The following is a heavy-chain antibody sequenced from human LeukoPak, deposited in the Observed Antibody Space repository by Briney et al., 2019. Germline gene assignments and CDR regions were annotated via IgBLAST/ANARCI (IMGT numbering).Heavy chain of an antibody. D-gene: IGHD3-16*01. V-gene: IGHV1-8*02. J-gene: IGHJ5*02. Sequence: ASVTVSCKASGYTFTSYDINWVRQAPGQGLEWMGWMNPNSGNTGYAQKFRGRVTMTRNTSISTAYMELSSLRSEDTAVYYCAREGGSIDWFDPWGQGTLVTVSS. CDR1: GYTFTSYD. CDR2: MNPNSGNT. CDR3: AREGGSIDWFDP.